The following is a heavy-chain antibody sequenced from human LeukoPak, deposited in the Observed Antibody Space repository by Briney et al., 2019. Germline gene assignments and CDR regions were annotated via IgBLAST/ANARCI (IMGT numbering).Heavy chain of an antibody. D-gene: IGHD6-6*01. CDR2: IYYSGST. V-gene: IGHV4-59*01. Sequence: SETLSLTCTVSGGSISSYYWSWIRQPPGKGLEWIGYIYYSGSTNYNPSLKSRVTISVDTSKNQFSLKLSSVTAADTAVYYCARAGGKQLTRIFDYWGQGTLVTVSS. CDR1: GGSISSYY. CDR3: ARAGGKQLTRIFDY. J-gene: IGHJ4*02.